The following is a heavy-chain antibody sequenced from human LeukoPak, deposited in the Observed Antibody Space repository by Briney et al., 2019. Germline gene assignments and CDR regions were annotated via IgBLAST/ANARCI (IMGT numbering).Heavy chain of an antibody. J-gene: IGHJ3*02. V-gene: IGHV4-34*01. D-gene: IGHD3-22*01. CDR3: ARELYYYDSSGYSRNGVDDAFDI. Sequence: NPSETLSLTCAVYSGSFSGYYWSWIRQPPGKGLEWLGEINHSGSTNYNPSLKSRVTISVDTSKNQFSLKLSSVTAADTAVYYCARELYYYDSSGYSRNGVDDAFDIWGQGRMVTVSS. CDR1: SGSFSGYY. CDR2: INHSGST.